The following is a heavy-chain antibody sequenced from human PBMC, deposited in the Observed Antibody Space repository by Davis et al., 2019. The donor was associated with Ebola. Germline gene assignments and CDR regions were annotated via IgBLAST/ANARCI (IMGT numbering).Heavy chain of an antibody. CDR1: GGSFSGYY. J-gene: IGHJ4*02. CDR3: ARGDFVGDH. CDR2: INHSGST. V-gene: IGHV4-34*01. D-gene: IGHD3-3*01. Sequence: SQTLSLTCAVYGGSFSGYYWSWIRQPPGKGLEWIGEINHSGSTNYNPSLKSRVTISVDTSKNQFSLKLSSVTAADTAVYYCARGDFVGDHWGQGTLVTVSS.